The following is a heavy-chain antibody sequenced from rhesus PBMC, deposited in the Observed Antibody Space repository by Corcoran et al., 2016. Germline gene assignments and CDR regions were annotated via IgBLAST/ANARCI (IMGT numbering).Heavy chain of an antibody. V-gene: IGHV2-174*01. D-gene: IGHD1-26*01. J-gene: IGHJ3*01. Sequence: QVTLKESGPALVKPTQTLTLTCTFSGFSLTTSGMGVGWIRQPPGKALEWLALIYWDDDKRYSTSLKNRLTISKDSSKSQVVLTMTNMDPVDTATYYCARGNWNYRTFDFWGQGLRVTVSS. CDR2: IYWDDDK. CDR3: ARGNWNYRTFDF. CDR1: GFSLTTSGMG.